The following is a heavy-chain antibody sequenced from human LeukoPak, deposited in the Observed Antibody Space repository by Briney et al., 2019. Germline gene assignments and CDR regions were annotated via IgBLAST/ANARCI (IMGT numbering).Heavy chain of an antibody. D-gene: IGHD6-19*01. CDR2: IISSTTYT. J-gene: IGHJ4*02. CDR1: GFSFSDYS. Sequence: GGSLRLSCAASGFSFSDYSMNWVRRAPGKGLEWVSSIISSTTYTYCADSVRGRFTISRDNAKSSLYLQMNSLRPEDTAVYYCARVDSSGWYHNDYWGQGTLVTVSS. CDR3: ARVDSSGWYHNDY. V-gene: IGHV3-21*01.